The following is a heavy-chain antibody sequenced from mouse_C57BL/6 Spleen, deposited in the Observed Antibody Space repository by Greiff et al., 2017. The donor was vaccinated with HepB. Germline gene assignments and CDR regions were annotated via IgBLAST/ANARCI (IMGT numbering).Heavy chain of an antibody. CDR2: INPSSGYT. J-gene: IGHJ2*01. D-gene: IGHD3-1*01. Sequence: VQLQQSGAELVKPGASVKMSCKASGYTFTSYTMHWVNQRPGQGLEWIGYINPSSGYTKYNQKFKDKATLTADKSSSTAYMQLNSLTSEDSAVYYWARKSTRASYWGQGTTRTVSS. V-gene: IGHV1-4*01. CDR1: GYTFTSYT. CDR3: ARKSTRASY.